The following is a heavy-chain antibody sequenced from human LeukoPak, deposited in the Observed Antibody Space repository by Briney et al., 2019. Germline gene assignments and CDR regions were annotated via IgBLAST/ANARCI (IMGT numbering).Heavy chain of an antibody. V-gene: IGHV3-7*01. CDR2: INHDGRET. D-gene: IGHD3-3*01. CDR1: GFNFRYFW. J-gene: IGHJ4*02. CDR3: AKDATYLENY. Sequence: PGGSLRLSCLGSGFNFRYFWMSWVRQAPGKGLEWVANINHDGRETYYADSVKGRFIISRDNAKDSLYLQMNSLRAEDAAVYYCAKDATYLENYWGQGTLVTVSS.